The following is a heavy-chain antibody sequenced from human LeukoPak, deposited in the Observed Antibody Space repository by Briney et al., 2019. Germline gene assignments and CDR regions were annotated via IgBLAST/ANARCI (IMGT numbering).Heavy chain of an antibody. CDR2: SNPNSGGT. CDR1: GYTFTGYY. V-gene: IGHV1-2*02. CDR3: ARDPYYYDSSGHFDY. D-gene: IGHD3-22*01. J-gene: IGHJ4*02. Sequence: GASVKVSCKASGYTFTGYYMHWVRQAPGQGLEWMGWSNPNSGGTNYAQKFQGRVTMTRDTSISTAYMELSRLRSDDTAVYYCARDPYYYDSSGHFDYWGQGTLVTVSS.